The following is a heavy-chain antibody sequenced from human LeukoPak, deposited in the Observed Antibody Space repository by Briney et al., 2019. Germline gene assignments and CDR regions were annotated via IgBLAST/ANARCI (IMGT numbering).Heavy chain of an antibody. Sequence: PGRSLRLSCAASGFTFSSYGMHWVRQAPGKGLEWVAVISYDESNKYYADSVKGRFTISRDNSKNTLYLQMNSLRAEDTAVYYCAKDYRRYCSSTSCQPFDYWGQGTLVTVSS. CDR2: ISYDESNK. CDR3: AKDYRRYCSSTSCQPFDY. D-gene: IGHD2-2*01. V-gene: IGHV3-30*18. J-gene: IGHJ4*02. CDR1: GFTFSSYG.